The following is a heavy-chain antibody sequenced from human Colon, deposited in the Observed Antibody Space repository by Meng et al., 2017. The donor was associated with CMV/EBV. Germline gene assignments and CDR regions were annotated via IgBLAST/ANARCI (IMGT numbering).Heavy chain of an antibody. D-gene: IGHD1-1*01. CDR1: GDSCSSTA. J-gene: IGHJ4*02. Sequence: SCKASGDSCSSTAISWVRQAPGQGLEWMGGLVPILGTPDYAQKFQGRVSLTTDESTSTAYMELSSLTSADTAIYYCARGPGTHQFDFWGQGTLVTVSS. CDR3: ARGPGTHQFDF. V-gene: IGHV1-69*05. CDR2: LVPILGTP.